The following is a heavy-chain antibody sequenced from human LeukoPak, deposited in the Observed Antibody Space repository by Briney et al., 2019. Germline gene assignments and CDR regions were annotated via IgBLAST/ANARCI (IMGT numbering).Heavy chain of an antibody. CDR2: IIPILGIA. J-gene: IGHJ4*02. Sequence: SVKVSCKASGGTFNSYAISWVRQAPGQGLEWMGRIIPILGIANYAQKFQGRVTITADKSTSTAYMELSSLRFEDTAVYYCARGPISAITPIFDHWGQGTLVTVSS. V-gene: IGHV1-69*04. CDR3: ARGPISAITPIFDH. D-gene: IGHD4-23*01. CDR1: GGTFNSYA.